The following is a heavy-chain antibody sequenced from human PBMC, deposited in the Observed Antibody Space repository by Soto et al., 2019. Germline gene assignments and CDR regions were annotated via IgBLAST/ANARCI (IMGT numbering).Heavy chain of an antibody. Sequence: QVQLVQSGAEVKKPGASVKVSCKTSGYTFTMYGISWVRQAPEQGLEWMGWISTYNGNTNSAQKFQGRVTMTTDTSTSTAYMELRSLRSDDTAVYYCARSHYTNSWYYFDYWGQGTLVTVSS. J-gene: IGHJ4*02. CDR2: ISTYNGNT. D-gene: IGHD6-13*01. CDR3: ARSHYTNSWYYFDY. CDR1: GYTFTMYG. V-gene: IGHV1-18*01.